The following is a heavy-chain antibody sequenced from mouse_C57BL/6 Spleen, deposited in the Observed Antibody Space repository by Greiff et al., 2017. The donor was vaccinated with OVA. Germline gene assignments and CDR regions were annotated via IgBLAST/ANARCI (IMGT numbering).Heavy chain of an antibody. V-gene: IGHV5-6*01. CDR1: GFTFSSYG. Sequence: DVHLVESGGDLVKPGGSLKLSCAASGFTFSSYGMSWVRQTPDKRLEWVATISSGGSYTYYPDSVKGRFTISRDNAKNTLYLQMSSLKSEDTAMYYCARQILDYFDYWGQGTTLTVSS. CDR3: ARQILDYFDY. J-gene: IGHJ2*01. CDR2: ISSGGSYT.